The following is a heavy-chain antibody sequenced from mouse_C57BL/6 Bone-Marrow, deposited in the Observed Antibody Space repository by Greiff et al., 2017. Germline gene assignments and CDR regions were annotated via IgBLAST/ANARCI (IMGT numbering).Heavy chain of an antibody. D-gene: IGHD2-10*02. CDR3: ARLLGTYALDY. CDR1: GFTFSSYA. V-gene: IGHV5-4*03. CDR2: ISDGGSYT. J-gene: IGHJ4*01. Sequence: EVKLMESGGGLVKPGGSLKLSCAASGFTFSSYAMSWVRQTPEKRLEWVATISDGGSYTYYPDNVKGRFTISRDNAKNNLYLQMSHLKSEDTAMYYCARLLGTYALDYWGQGTSVTVSS.